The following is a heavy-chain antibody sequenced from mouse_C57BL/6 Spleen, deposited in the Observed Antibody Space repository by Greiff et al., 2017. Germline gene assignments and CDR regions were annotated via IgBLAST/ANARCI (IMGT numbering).Heavy chain of an antibody. CDR1: GYTFTSYW. CDR3: ARGYYGSSYDFDY. Sequence: QVQLQQPGAELVMPGASVKLSCKASGYTFTSYWMHWVKQRPGQGLEWIGEIDPSDSYTNSNQKFKGKSTLTVDKSSSTAYMQLSSLTSEDSAVYYCARGYYGSSYDFDYWGQGTTLTVSS. V-gene: IGHV1-69*01. J-gene: IGHJ2*01. CDR2: IDPSDSYT. D-gene: IGHD1-1*01.